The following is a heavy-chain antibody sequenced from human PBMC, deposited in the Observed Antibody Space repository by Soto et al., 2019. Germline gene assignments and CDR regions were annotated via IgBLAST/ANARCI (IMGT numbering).Heavy chain of an antibody. Sequence: ASVKVSCKASGYTFTSYAMHWVRQAPGQRLEWMGWINAGNGNTKYSQKFQGRVTITRDTSASTAYMELSSLRSEDTAVYYCARDPGYRSKFYYYGMDVWGQVTTVTVSS. D-gene: IGHD6-13*01. CDR3: ARDPGYRSKFYYYGMDV. J-gene: IGHJ6*02. CDR2: INAGNGNT. CDR1: GYTFTSYA. V-gene: IGHV1-3*01.